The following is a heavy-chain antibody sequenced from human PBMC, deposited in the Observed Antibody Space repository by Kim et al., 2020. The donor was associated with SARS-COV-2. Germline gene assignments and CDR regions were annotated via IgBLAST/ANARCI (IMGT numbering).Heavy chain of an antibody. Sequence: GGSLRLSCAASGFTVSSNYMSWVRQAPGKGLEWVSVIYSGGSTYYADSVKGRFTISRDNSKNTLYLQMNSLRAEDTAVYYCARRMVRGVNLYYYYGMDVWGHGTTVTVSS. J-gene: IGHJ6*02. V-gene: IGHV3-53*01. CDR3: ARRMVRGVNLYYYYGMDV. CDR1: GFTVSSNY. CDR2: IYSGGST. D-gene: IGHD3-10*01.